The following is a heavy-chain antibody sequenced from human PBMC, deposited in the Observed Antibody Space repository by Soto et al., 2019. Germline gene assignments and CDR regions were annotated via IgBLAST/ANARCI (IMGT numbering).Heavy chain of an antibody. Sequence: QVQLVQSGAELRKPGASVKVSCKASGYLFNDNHIHWVRQAPGQGLEWMGWLNPYSGVTTYGANYKGRINLTRDTSLSTSYMELIGLRSDDTAVYYCATAKRGTVSLLSAWGQGTLVTVSS. V-gene: IGHV1-2*02. CDR3: ATAKRGTVSLLSA. J-gene: IGHJ5*01. CDR2: LNPYSGVT. CDR1: GYLFNDNH. D-gene: IGHD4-4*01.